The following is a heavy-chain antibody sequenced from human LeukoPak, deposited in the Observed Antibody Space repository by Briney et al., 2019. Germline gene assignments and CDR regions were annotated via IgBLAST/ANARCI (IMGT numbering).Heavy chain of an antibody. CDR1: GFTFSSYS. D-gene: IGHD5-12*01. CDR2: ISSSSSYI. J-gene: IGHJ4*02. Sequence: GGSLRLSCAASGFTFSSYSMNWVRQAPGKGLEWVSSISSSSSYIYYADSVKGRFTISRDNAKNSLYLQMNSLRAEDTAVYYCARDRRCSGYGLLEGYWGQGTLVTVSS. CDR3: ARDRRCSGYGLLEGY. V-gene: IGHV3-21*01.